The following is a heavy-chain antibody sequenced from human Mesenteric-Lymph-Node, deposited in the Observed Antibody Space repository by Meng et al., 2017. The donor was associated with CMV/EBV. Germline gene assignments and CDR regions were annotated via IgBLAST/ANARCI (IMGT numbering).Heavy chain of an antibody. V-gene: IGHV3-30*04. CDR3: ARDPGFGMTGNRIDY. CDR1: GFSLISYA. D-gene: IGHD1-20*01. J-gene: IGHJ4*02. Sequence: SGFSLISYAMHWVRQAPGKGLEWVAFISYDGSNKYYADSVKGRFTISRDSSKNTLYLQMNSLRTEDTAVYYCARDPGFGMTGNRIDYWGQGTLVTVSS. CDR2: ISYDGSNK.